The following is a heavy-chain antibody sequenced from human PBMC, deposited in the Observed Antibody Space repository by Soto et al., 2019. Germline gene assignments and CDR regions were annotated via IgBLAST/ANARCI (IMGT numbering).Heavy chain of an antibody. D-gene: IGHD5-12*01. Sequence: DVQLVESGGGLVQPGRSLRLSCAASGFTFDDYAMHWVRQAPGKGLEWVSGISWNSGSIGYADSVKGRFTISRDNAKNSLYLQMNSLRAEDTALYYCAKDASGYDLLYYFDYWGQGTLVTVSS. J-gene: IGHJ4*02. CDR1: GFTFDDYA. V-gene: IGHV3-9*01. CDR2: ISWNSGSI. CDR3: AKDASGYDLLYYFDY.